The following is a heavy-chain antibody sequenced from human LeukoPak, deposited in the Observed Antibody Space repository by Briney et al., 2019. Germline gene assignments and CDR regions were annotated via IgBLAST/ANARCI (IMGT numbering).Heavy chain of an antibody. CDR1: RFTFGIHW. D-gene: IGHD6-19*01. CDR3: ARNRRSLAGTRYFDY. V-gene: IGHV3-7*01. CDR2: IKEDGSET. Sequence: GGSLRLSCATSRFTFGIHWMSWVRQAPGKGLEWVASIKEDGSETYYVDSVKGRFTISRDNAKNSVYLQMNRLRAEDTAVYYCARNRRSLAGTRYFDYWGQGTLVTVSS. J-gene: IGHJ4*02.